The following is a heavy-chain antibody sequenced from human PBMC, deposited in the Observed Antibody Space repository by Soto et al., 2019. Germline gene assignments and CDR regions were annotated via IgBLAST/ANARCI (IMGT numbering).Heavy chain of an antibody. V-gene: IGHV4-59*01. D-gene: IGHD4-17*01. J-gene: IGHJ4*02. CDR3: ARGDYGN. CDR2: IYYSGST. CDR1: GGSISSYY. Sequence: SETLSLTCTVSGGSISSYYWSWIRQPPGKGLEWIGYIYYSGSTNYNPSLKSRVTISVDTSKNQFSLKLSSVTAADPAVYYCARGDYGNWGQGTLVTVSS.